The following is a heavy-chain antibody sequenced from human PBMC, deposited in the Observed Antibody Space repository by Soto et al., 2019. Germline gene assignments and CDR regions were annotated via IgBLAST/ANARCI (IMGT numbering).Heavy chain of an antibody. D-gene: IGHD2-15*01. Sequence: SETLSLTCSDSGGTINSGDYFLSWIRQPPGNGLEWIGPIFYTGSTYYSRPLKGRVSIAMGTSKKLFSLRRESLTAADTAAYFCARVEARLYRHSCFGYWGQGPRLTVSS. CDR1: GGTINSGDYF. V-gene: IGHV4-30-4*01. CDR3: ARVEARLYRHSCFGY. CDR2: IFYTGST. J-gene: IGHJ4*02.